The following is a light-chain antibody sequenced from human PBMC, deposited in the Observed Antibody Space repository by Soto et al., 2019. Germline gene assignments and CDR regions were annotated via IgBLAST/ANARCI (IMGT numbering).Light chain of an antibody. V-gene: IGLV2-23*02. Sequence: QLVLTQPASVSGSPGQSITISCTGTSSDVGSYNLVSWYQQHPGKAPKLMISEVSKRPSGVSNRFSGSKSGNTASLTISGLQAEDEADYYCCSYAGSSTLVFGGGTKLTVL. J-gene: IGLJ2*01. CDR2: EVS. CDR3: CSYAGSSTLV. CDR1: SSDVGSYNL.